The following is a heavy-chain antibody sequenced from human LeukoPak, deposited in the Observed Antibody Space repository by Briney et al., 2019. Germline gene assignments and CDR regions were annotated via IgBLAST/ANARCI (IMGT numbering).Heavy chain of an antibody. J-gene: IGHJ5*02. V-gene: IGHV2-70*16. CDR1: GGSISSSSYY. CDR3: ARTNYGDYRNWFDP. D-gene: IGHD4-17*01. Sequence: NESGPGLVKPSETLSLTCTVSGGSISSSSYYWGWIRQPPGKALEWLARIDWDDDKFYSTSLKTRLTISKDTSKNQVVLTMTNMDPVDTATYYCARTNYGDYRNWFDPWGQGTLVTVSS. CDR2: IDWDDDK.